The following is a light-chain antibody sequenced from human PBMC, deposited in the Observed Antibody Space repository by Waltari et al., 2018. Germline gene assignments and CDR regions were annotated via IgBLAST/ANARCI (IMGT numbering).Light chain of an antibody. V-gene: IGKV4-1*01. CDR2: WAS. CDR1: QSIFYSSNNKNY. Sequence: DIVMTQSPDSLAVSLGERVSINCKSSQSIFYSSNNKNYLAWYQQKPGQPPKLLIYWASSREFGVPKRFSGSGSGTDFTLTISSLEAEDVVIYYCQQYYSMPLTFGPGTTVEI. J-gene: IGKJ3*01. CDR3: QQYYSMPLT.